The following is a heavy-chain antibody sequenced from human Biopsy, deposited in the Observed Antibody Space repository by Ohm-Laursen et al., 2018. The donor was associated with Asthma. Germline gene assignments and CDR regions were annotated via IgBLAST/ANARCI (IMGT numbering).Heavy chain of an antibody. CDR3: ARGGLHYYEYYGMDV. J-gene: IGHJ6*02. CDR1: GFTFDNYT. V-gene: IGHV3-30*04. Sequence: SLRLSCAAPGFTFDNYTMHWVRQAPGKGLEWVTIISYGGRNTYYADSVEGRFTISRDNSKNTLFLQMSSLRPEDTAVYYCARGGLHYYEYYGMDVWGQGTTVTVSS. D-gene: IGHD2-21*02. CDR2: ISYGGRNT.